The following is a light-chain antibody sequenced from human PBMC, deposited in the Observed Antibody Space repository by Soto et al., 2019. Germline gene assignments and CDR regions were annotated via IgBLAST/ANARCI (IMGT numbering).Light chain of an antibody. CDR3: SSYTNTGTSYV. V-gene: IGLV2-14*01. CDR2: EVS. J-gene: IGLJ1*01. CDR1: ISDVGGYNY. Sequence: QSALTQPASMSGSPGQSITISCTGTISDVGGYNYVSWYQQHPGKAPKLMIYEVSNRPAGLSNRFSGSKSGNTASLTISGLQAEDEAEYYCSSYTNTGTSYVFGTGTKLTVL.